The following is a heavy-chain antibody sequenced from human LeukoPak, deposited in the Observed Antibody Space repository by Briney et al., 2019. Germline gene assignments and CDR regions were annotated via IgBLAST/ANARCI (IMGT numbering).Heavy chain of an antibody. J-gene: IGHJ2*01. V-gene: IGHV3-53*01. CDR3: ARRTGSDWYFDL. D-gene: IGHD1-1*01. CDR1: GFIVSNNN. Sequence: GGSLRLSCAASGFIVSNNNMSWVRQAPGKGLEWVSLISAGGSTYYADSVKGRFTISRDNSKNTLYLQMDGLRADDTAVYYCARRTGSDWYFDLWGRGTLVTVSS. CDR2: ISAGGST.